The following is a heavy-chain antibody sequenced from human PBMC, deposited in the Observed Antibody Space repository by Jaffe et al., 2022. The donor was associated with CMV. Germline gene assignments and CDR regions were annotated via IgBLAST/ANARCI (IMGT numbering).Heavy chain of an antibody. J-gene: IGHJ5*02. CDR1: GFTFSSYE. D-gene: IGHD3-22*01. V-gene: IGHV3-48*03. CDR2: ISSSGSTI. CDR3: ARDLEYYYDTPLGFDP. Sequence: EVQLVESGGGLVQPGGSLRLSCAASGFTFSSYEMNWVRQAPGKGLEWVSYISSSGSTIYYADSVKGRFTISRDNAKNSLYLQMNSLRAEDTAVYYCARDLEYYYDTPLGFDPWGQGTLVTVSS.